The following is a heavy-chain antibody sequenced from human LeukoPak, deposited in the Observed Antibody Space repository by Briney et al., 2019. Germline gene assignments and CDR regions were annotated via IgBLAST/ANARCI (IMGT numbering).Heavy chain of an antibody. CDR3: ARSPRGNPADY. V-gene: IGHV3-48*02. CDR1: GFTFSTYT. Sequence: GGSLRLSCAGSGFTFSTYTMNWVHQAPGKGLEWVGYISSTGNTINYADSVNGRFAISRDTAKNSLYLQMNSLRDEDTAVYYCARSPRGNPADYWGQGTLVTVSS. CDR2: ISSTGNTI. J-gene: IGHJ4*02. D-gene: IGHD2/OR15-2a*01.